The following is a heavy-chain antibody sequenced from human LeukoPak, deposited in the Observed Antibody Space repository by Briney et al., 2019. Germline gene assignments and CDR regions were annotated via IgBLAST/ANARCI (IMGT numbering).Heavy chain of an antibody. J-gene: IGHJ6*03. CDR2: INPSGGST. CDR3: ASSTAMAPYYYYYMDV. V-gene: IGHV1-46*01. Sequence: ASVKVSCKASGYTFTSYYMHWVRQAPGQGLEWMGIINPSGGSTSYAQKFQGRVTMTRGMSTSTVYMELSSLRSEDTAVYYCASSTAMAPYYYYYMDVWGKGTTVTVSS. D-gene: IGHD5-18*01. CDR1: GYTFTSYY.